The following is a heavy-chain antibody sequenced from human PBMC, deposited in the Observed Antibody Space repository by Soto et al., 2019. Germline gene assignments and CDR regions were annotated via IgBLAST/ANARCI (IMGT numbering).Heavy chain of an antibody. CDR3: ARGIAAAGTVQWDY. D-gene: IGHD6-13*01. CDR1: GGSFSGYY. V-gene: IGHV4-34*01. CDR2: INHSGST. Sequence: QVQLQQWGAGLLKPSETLSLTCAVYGGSFSGYYWSWIRQPPGQGLEWIGEINHSGSTNYNPSLTRRVTISVDTSETQFTLKLSSVTAADTSVYYCARGIAAAGTVQWDYWGQVTLVTVSA. J-gene: IGHJ4*02.